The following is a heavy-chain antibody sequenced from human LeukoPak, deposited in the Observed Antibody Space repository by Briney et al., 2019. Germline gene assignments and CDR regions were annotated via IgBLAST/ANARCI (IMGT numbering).Heavy chain of an antibody. CDR1: GYTITAYY. D-gene: IGHD3-22*01. J-gene: IGHJ4*02. CDR2: VNPKSGGT. CDR3: ARDWAYNDSSGYSGVDH. V-gene: IGHV1-2*02. Sequence: ASVKVSCKASGYTITAYYIHWVRQAPGQGLGWVGWVNPKSGGTNSAQEFQGRLTMTRDTSISTAYMELSRLRSDDTAVYYCARDWAYNDSSGYSGVDHWGQGTLVTVSS.